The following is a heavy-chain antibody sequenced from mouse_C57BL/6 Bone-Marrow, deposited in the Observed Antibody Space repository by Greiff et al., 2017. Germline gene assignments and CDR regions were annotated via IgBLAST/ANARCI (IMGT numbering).Heavy chain of an antibody. J-gene: IGHJ1*03. Sequence: VQLQQSGAELVRPGTSVKLSCKASGYTFTSYWMHWVKQRPGQGLEWIGVIDPSDSYTNYNQKFKGKATLTVDTSSSTAYMQLSSLTSEYSAVYYCARSYGNYWYFDVWGTGTTVTVSS. CDR1: GYTFTSYW. D-gene: IGHD2-1*01. CDR2: IDPSDSYT. V-gene: IGHV1-59*01. CDR3: ARSYGNYWYFDV.